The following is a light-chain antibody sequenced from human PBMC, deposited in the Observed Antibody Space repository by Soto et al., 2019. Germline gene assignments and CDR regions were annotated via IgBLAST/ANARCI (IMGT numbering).Light chain of an antibody. CDR1: QSVSHW. V-gene: IGKV1-5*03. CDR3: QQYTSSPFT. CDR2: KES. Sequence: DIQMTQSPSTLSASVGDRVIITCRASQSVSHWLAWYQQKPGKAPNLLIYKESSLESGVPSSFSGSRSGTEFTLTISSLQPDDFATYYCQQYTSSPFTFGQGTKLEIK. J-gene: IGKJ2*01.